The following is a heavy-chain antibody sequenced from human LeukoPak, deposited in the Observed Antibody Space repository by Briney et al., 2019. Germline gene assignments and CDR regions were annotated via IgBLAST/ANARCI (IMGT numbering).Heavy chain of an antibody. CDR1: GFTFDDCA. CDR2: ISWNSGSI. CDR3: AKGYYYDSSGYYRYNWFDP. V-gene: IGHV3-9*01. Sequence: SLRLSCAASGFTFDDCAMHWVRQAPGKGLEWVSGISWNSGSIGYADSVKGRFTISRDNAKNSLYLQMNSLRAEDTALYYCAKGYYYDSSGYYRYNWFDPWGQGTLVTVSS. D-gene: IGHD3-22*01. J-gene: IGHJ5*02.